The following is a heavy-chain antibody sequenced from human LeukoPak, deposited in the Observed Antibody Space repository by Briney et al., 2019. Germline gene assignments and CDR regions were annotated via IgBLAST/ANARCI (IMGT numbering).Heavy chain of an antibody. Sequence: GRSLRLSCAASGFTFSDYSMNWVRQAPGKELEWVSSISSSSSYMYYADSVKGRFTISRDNAKNSLYLQMNSLRVDDMAVYYCARGEDTVKYFDYWGQGTQVTVSS. CDR3: ARGEDTVKYFDY. CDR1: GFTFSDYS. D-gene: IGHD2-15*01. V-gene: IGHV3-21*01. CDR2: ISSSSSYM. J-gene: IGHJ4*02.